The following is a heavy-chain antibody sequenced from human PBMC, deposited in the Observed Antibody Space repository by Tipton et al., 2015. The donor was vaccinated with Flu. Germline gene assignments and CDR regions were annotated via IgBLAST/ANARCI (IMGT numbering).Heavy chain of an antibody. CDR3: ARDSITVVRGVPEGGYYYYGMDV. D-gene: IGHD3-10*01. V-gene: IGHV1-46*01. CDR1: GYTFTSYY. CDR2: INPSGGST. Sequence: LVQSGAEVKKPGASVKVSCKASGYTFTSYYMHWVRQAPGQGLEWMGIINPSGGSTSYAQKFQGRVTMTRDTSTSTVYMELSSLRSEDTAEYYCARDSITVVRGVPEGGYYYYGMDVWDQGP. J-gene: IGHJ6*02.